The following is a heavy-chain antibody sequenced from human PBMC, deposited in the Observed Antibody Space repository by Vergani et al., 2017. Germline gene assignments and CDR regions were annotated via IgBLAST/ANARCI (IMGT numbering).Heavy chain of an antibody. D-gene: IGHD6-19*01. Sequence: QLQLQESGPGLVKPSATLSLTCSVSGASIRSSNYYWGWIRQPPGKGLEWIASIYYSGSTYYNPSLKSRVTISVDTSKNQFSLKLSSVTAADTAVYFCARHSTVEWLVKLGWIDPWGQGTRVTVSS. CDR1: GASIRSSNYY. V-gene: IGHV4-39*01. J-gene: IGHJ5*02. CDR2: IYYSGST. CDR3: ARHSTVEWLVKLGWIDP.